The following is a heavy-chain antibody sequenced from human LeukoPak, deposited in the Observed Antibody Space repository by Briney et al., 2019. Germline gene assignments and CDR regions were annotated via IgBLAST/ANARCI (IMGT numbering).Heavy chain of an antibody. D-gene: IGHD5-18*01. CDR1: GYTFTSYG. CDR2: ISAYNGNT. J-gene: IGHJ4*02. Sequence: GASVKVSCKASGYTFTSYGISWVRQAPGQGLEWMGWISAYNGNTNYAQKLQGRVTMTTDTSTSTAYMELRSLRSDGTAVYYCARLNTAMVLYYFDYWGQGTLVTVSS. V-gene: IGHV1-18*01. CDR3: ARLNTAMVLYYFDY.